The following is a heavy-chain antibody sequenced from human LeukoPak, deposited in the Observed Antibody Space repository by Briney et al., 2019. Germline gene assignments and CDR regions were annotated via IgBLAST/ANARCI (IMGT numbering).Heavy chain of an antibody. Sequence: GGSLRLSCAASGFTFRSYAMSWVRQAPGKGLEWVSGISVSGGSTYYADSVKGRFTISRDNSKNTLYLQMNSLGAEDTAVYYCAKGHRYCTSGNCNSAVDYWGQGTLVTVSS. J-gene: IGHJ4*02. D-gene: IGHD2-15*01. V-gene: IGHV3-23*01. CDR3: AKGHRYCTSGNCNSAVDY. CDR2: ISVSGGST. CDR1: GFTFRSYA.